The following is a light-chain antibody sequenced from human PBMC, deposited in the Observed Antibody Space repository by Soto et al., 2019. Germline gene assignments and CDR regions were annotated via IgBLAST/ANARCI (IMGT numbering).Light chain of an antibody. CDR3: MQALQTPYT. V-gene: IGKV2-28*01. CDR2: LGF. Sequence: EIVMTQSPPSLTVTPGEPASISCRSSQRLLHSNGNYILDWYLQKPEQSPQLLIYLGFNRASGVPDRVSGSGAGTDFTLKISRVEAEDVGVYYCMQALQTPYTFGQGTRLEIK. CDR1: QRLLHSNGNYI. J-gene: IGKJ2*01.